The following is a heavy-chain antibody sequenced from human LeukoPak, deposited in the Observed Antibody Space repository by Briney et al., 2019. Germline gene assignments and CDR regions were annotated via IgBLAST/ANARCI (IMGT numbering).Heavy chain of an antibody. V-gene: IGHV3-23*01. CDR2: ISGSGGST. CDR3: ASGYSSGWYDWFDP. Sequence: GGSLRLSCVASGFTFNTYTMNWVRQAPGKGLEWVSAISGSGGSTYYADSVKGRFTISRDNSRNTLYLQMNSLRAEDTAVYYCASGYSSGWYDWFDPWGQGTLVTVSS. D-gene: IGHD6-19*01. J-gene: IGHJ5*02. CDR1: GFTFNTYT.